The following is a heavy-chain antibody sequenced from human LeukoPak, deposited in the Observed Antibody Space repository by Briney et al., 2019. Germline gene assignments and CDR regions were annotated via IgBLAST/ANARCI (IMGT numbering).Heavy chain of an antibody. CDR2: IWYDGSNK. CDR3: ARPYDSSGYYYFDY. D-gene: IGHD3-22*01. V-gene: IGHV3-33*01. J-gene: IGHJ4*02. Sequence: PRRSLRLSCAASGFTFSSYGMHWVRQAPGKGLEWVAVIWYDGSNKYYADSVKGRFTISRDNSKNTLYLQMNSLRAEDTAVYYCARPYDSSGYYYFDYWGQGTLVTVSS. CDR1: GFTFSSYG.